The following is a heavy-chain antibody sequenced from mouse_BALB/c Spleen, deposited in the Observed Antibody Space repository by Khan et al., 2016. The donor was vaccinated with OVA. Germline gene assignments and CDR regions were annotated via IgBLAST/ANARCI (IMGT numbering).Heavy chain of an antibody. D-gene: IGHD1-1*01. CDR1: GYSITTDYA. CDR3: EGRYDYGHYYFDV. V-gene: IGHV3-2*02. CDR2: ISYSGST. Sequence: EVQLQESGPGLVKPSQSLSLTCTVTGYSITTDYAWNWIRQFPGNKLEWMGYISYSGSTNYHPSLKSRISLIRDTSNNQSFLQLNSVTTEDTATYICEGRYDYGHYYFDVWGAGTTVTVSS. J-gene: IGHJ1*01.